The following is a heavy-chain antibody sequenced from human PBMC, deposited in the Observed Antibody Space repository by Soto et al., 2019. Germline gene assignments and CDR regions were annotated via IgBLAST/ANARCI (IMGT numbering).Heavy chain of an antibody. CDR3: TRHAPYDGFDY. CDR2: MLYTGNT. D-gene: IGHD3-3*01. Sequence: QVQLQESGPRLMKPSETLSLTCSVSGASIINGGYYWAWIRQSPGEGLEWIGSMLYTGNTFYKPSLRSRVTISADTSKNQFSLRLDSVTATDSAIYYCTRHAPYDGFDYWGLGTLLSVSS. V-gene: IGHV4-39*01. CDR1: GASIINGGYY. J-gene: IGHJ4*02.